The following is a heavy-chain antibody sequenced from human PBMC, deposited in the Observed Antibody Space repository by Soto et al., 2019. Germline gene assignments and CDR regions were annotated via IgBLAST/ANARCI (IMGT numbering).Heavy chain of an antibody. D-gene: IGHD2-2*01. CDR1: GYTFTSYG. V-gene: IGHV1-18*04. CDR2: ISAYNGNT. CDR3: ARDCSSNSCAPCSYYDGMGV. Sequence: ASVKVSCKASGYTFTSYGISWVRQAPGQGLEWMGWISAYNGNTNYAQKLQGRVTMTTDTSTSTAYMELRSLRSDDTAVYYCARDCSSNSCAPCSYYDGMGVWGQGTTVTVSS. J-gene: IGHJ6*02.